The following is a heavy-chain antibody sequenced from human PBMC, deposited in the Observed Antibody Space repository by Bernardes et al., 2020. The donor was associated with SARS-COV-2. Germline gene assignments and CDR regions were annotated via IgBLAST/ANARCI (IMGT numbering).Heavy chain of an antibody. D-gene: IGHD5-12*01. CDR3: VRGTAGGYGIFDS. CDR1: GFNFRSYW. V-gene: IGHV3-74*01. J-gene: IGHJ4*02. Sequence: GSLRLSCVASGFNFRSYWMHWVRQVPGKGLEWVSRIHFDGSPTYYADSVKGRFTISRDNAKNMLFLQMDSLGVEDTALYYCVRGTAGGYGIFDSWGQGSLVIVSS. CDR2: IHFDGSPT.